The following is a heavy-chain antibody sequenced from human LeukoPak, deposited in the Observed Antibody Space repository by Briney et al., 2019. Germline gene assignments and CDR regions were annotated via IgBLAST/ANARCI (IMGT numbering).Heavy chain of an antibody. CDR1: GFTFSSYG. CDR2: IWYDGSNK. J-gene: IGHJ6*03. V-gene: IGHV3-33*01. CDR3: ARGTYYYGSGSSVYYYYMDV. D-gene: IGHD3-10*01. Sequence: PGRSLRLSCAASGFTFSSYGMHWVRQAPGKGLEWVAVIWYDGSNKYYADSVKGRFTISRDNSKNTLYLQMNSLRAEDTAVYYCARGTYYYGSGSSVYYYYMDVWGKGTTVTVSS.